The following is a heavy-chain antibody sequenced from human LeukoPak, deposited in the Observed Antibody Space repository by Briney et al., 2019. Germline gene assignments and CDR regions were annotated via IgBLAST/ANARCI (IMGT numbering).Heavy chain of an antibody. Sequence: SETLSLTCTVSGGSISSYYWSWIRQPPGKGLEWIGYIYYSGSTNYNPSLKSRVTISVDTSKNQLPLKLSSVTAADTAVYYCARERVWSGYYTFDYWGQGTLVTVSS. D-gene: IGHD3-3*01. J-gene: IGHJ4*02. CDR1: GGSISSYY. CDR2: IYYSGST. V-gene: IGHV4-59*01. CDR3: ARERVWSGYYTFDY.